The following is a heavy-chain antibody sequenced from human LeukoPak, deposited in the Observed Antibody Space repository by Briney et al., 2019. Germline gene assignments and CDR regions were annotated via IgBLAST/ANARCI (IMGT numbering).Heavy chain of an antibody. CDR3: ARVDFPDAFDI. Sequence: SETLSLTCPVSGGSINSSPYYWAWIRQPPGKGLEWVGSISHSGTTYYSPSLESRVTVSQDASENQFSLILTSRTVADTAVYYCARVDFPDAFDIWGQGTRVTVSS. CDR2: ISHSGTT. V-gene: IGHV4-39*07. CDR1: GGSINSSPYY. J-gene: IGHJ3*02.